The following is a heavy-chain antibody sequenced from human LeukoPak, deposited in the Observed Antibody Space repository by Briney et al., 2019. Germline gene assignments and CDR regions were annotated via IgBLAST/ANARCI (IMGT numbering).Heavy chain of an antibody. CDR2: INQDGGEK. Sequence: GGSLRLSCAASGFTFSSYWMSWVRQAPGQGLEWVANINQDGGEKYYLDSAKGRFTISRDNSKNTLYLQMNSLRAEDTAVYYCAKDLDYYGSGSYDYWGQGTLVTVSS. CDR3: AKDLDYYGSGSYDY. D-gene: IGHD3-10*01. CDR1: GFTFSSYW. V-gene: IGHV3-7*03. J-gene: IGHJ4*02.